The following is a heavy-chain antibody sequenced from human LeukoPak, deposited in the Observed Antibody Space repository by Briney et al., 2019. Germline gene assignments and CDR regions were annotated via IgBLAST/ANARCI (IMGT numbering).Heavy chain of an antibody. CDR1: GGSFSGYY. CDR2: INHSGST. D-gene: IGHD3-9*01. J-gene: IGHJ4*02. CDR3: ARGNILAGYCFDF. V-gene: IGHV4-34*01. Sequence: SETLSLTCAVYGGSFSGYYWSWIRQPPGKGLEWIGEINHSGSTNYNPSLKSRATISTDTSKNQFSLRLSSVTAADTAVYYCARGNILAGYCFDFWGQGALVTVSS.